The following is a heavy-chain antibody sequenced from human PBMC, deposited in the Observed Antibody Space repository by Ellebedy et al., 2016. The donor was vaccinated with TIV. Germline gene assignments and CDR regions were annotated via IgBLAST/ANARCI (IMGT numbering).Heavy chain of an antibody. D-gene: IGHD6-19*01. Sequence: SETLSLTXTVSGGSVSSGSYYWSWIRQPPGKGLEWIGYIYYSGSTNYNPSLKSRVTISVDTSKNQFSLKLSSVTAADTAVYYCARGREGIAVISNWFDPWGQGTLVTVSS. CDR1: GGSVSSGSYY. V-gene: IGHV4-61*01. CDR3: ARGREGIAVISNWFDP. J-gene: IGHJ5*02. CDR2: IYYSGST.